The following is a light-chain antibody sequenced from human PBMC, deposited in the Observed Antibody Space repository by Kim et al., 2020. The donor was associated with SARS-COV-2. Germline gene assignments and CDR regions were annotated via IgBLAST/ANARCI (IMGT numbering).Light chain of an antibody. Sequence: QPASIPCKSSQSLLHSDGKISLYWYLQKPGQPPQLLIYEVSKRFSGVPERFSGSGSGTDFTLKISRVEAEDVGLYYCMQGLQRLYSFGQGTKLEI. V-gene: IGKV2D-29*01. CDR3: MQGLQRLYS. J-gene: IGKJ2*03. CDR1: QSLLHSDGKIS. CDR2: EVS.